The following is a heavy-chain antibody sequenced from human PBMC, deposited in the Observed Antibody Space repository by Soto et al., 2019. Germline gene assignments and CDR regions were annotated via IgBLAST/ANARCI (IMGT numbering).Heavy chain of an antibody. J-gene: IGHJ6*03. D-gene: IGHD4-4*01. CDR3: ARVALNPPATVTEASYYYMDV. CDR1: GGSFSGYY. V-gene: IGHV4-34*01. Sequence: QVQLQQWGAGLLKPSETLSLTCAVYGGSFSGYYWSWIRQPPGKGLEWIGEINHSGSTNYNPSLMSRVTISVDTSKNQFSLKLSSVTAADTAVYYCARVALNPPATVTEASYYYMDVWGKGTTVTVSS. CDR2: INHSGST.